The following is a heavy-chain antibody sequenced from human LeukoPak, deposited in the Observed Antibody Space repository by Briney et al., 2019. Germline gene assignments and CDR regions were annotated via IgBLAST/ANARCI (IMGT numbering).Heavy chain of an antibody. D-gene: IGHD3-10*01. V-gene: IGHV3-33*01. CDR3: ARESYGSGSYYILYFDY. CDR2: IWYDGSNK. CDR1: GFTFSSYG. Sequence: PGRSLRLSCAASGFTFSSYGMHWVRQAPGKGLVWVAVIWYDGSNKYYADSVKGRFTISRDNSKNTLYLQMNSLRAEDMAVYYCARESYGSGSYYILYFDYWGQGTLVTVSS. J-gene: IGHJ4*02.